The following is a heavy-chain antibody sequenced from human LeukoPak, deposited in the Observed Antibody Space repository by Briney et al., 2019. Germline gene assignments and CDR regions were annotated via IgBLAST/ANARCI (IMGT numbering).Heavy chain of an antibody. Sequence: TASETLSLTCTVSGGSISSSSYYWGWIRQPPGKGLEWIGSIYYSGSTYYNPSLKSRVTISVDTSKNQFSLKLSSVTAADTAVYYCARDTGAAAGSPAYFDYWGQGTLVTVSS. CDR3: ARDTGAAAGSPAYFDY. CDR1: GGSISSSSYY. CDR2: IYYSGST. V-gene: IGHV4-39*07. J-gene: IGHJ4*02. D-gene: IGHD6-13*01.